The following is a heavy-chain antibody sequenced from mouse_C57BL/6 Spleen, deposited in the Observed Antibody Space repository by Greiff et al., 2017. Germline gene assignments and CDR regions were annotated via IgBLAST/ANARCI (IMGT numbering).Heavy chain of an antibody. J-gene: IGHJ1*03. V-gene: IGHV1-69*01. Sequence: VQLQQPGAELVMPGASVKLSCKASGYTFTSYWMHWVKQRPGQGLEWIGEIDPSDSYTNDNQKFKGKSTLTVDKSSSTAYMQLSSLTSEDSAVYYGARGHGDDWYFDVWGTGTTVTVSS. CDR1: GYTFTSYW. CDR3: ARGHGDDWYFDV. CDR2: IDPSDSYT. D-gene: IGHD3-1*01.